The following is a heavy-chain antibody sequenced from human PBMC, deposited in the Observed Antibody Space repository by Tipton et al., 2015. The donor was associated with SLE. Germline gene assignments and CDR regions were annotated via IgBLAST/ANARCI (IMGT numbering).Heavy chain of an antibody. CDR1: GGSFSGYY. D-gene: IGHD6-19*01. V-gene: IGHV4-34*01. CDR2: INHSGST. Sequence: TLSLTCAVYGGSFSGYYWIWIRQPPGKGLECIGEINHSGSTNYNPSLKGRASISVDTSKNQFSLRLSSVTAADTAVYYCARRTGIAVTGTHFDRWGQGTLVTVSS. CDR3: ARRTGIAVTGTHFDR. J-gene: IGHJ4*02.